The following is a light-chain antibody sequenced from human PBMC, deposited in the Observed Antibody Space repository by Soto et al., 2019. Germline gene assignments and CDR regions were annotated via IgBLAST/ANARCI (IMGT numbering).Light chain of an antibody. V-gene: IGLV2-14*01. J-gene: IGLJ3*02. CDR3: SSYTSSSTV. CDR1: SSDVGGYNY. CDR2: EVS. Sequence: QSALSQPASVSGSPGQSITISCTGTSSDVGGYNYVSWYQQHPGKAPKLMIYEVSNRPSGVSNRFSGSKSGNTASLTISVLQAEDEDDYYCSSYTSSSTVFGGGTKLTVL.